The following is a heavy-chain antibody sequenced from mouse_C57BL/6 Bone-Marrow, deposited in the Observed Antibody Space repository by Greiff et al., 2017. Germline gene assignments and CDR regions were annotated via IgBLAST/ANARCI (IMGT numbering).Heavy chain of an antibody. Sequence: QVQLQQPGAELVRPGSSVKLSCKASGYTFTSYWMPWVKQRPIQGLEWIGNIDPSDSETHYNQKFKDKSTLTVDKSSSTAYMQLSSLTSEDSAVYYCARDYDDPRGFAYWGQGTLVIVSA. CDR3: ARDYDDPRGFAY. J-gene: IGHJ3*01. D-gene: IGHD2-4*01. V-gene: IGHV1-52*01. CDR2: IDPSDSET. CDR1: GYTFTSYW.